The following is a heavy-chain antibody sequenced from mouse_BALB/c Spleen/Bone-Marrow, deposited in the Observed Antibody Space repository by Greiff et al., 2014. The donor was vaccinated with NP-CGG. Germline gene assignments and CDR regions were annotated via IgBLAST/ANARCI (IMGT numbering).Heavy chain of an antibody. Sequence: EVKLEESGAELVKPGASVKLSCTASGFNIKDTYMHWVKQRPEQGLEWIGRIDPANGNTKYDPKFQSKATITADTSSNTAYLQLSSLTSEDTAVYYCARYYYGSSYFDYWGQGTTLTVSS. J-gene: IGHJ2*01. CDR2: IDPANGNT. V-gene: IGHV14-3*02. D-gene: IGHD1-1*01. CDR3: ARYYYGSSYFDY. CDR1: GFNIKDTY.